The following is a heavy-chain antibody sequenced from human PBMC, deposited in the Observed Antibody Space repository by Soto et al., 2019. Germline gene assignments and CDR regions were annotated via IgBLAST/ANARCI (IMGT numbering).Heavy chain of an antibody. Sequence: GQSRTLSCAASGCALCSYSMYWVRQAPGKGLEWVSYISSSSSTIYYADSVKGRFTISRDNAKNSLYLQMNSLRDEDTAVYDCAGYYGMDVWGQGTTVTVSS. CDR3: AGYYGMDV. CDR2: ISSSSSTI. V-gene: IGHV3-48*02. J-gene: IGHJ6*02. CDR1: GCALCSYS.